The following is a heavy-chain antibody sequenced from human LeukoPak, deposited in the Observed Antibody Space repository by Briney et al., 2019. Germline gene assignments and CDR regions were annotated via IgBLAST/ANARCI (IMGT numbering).Heavy chain of an antibody. CDR3: VTVVPGAPNLLGY. CDR1: GFSFSTSW. J-gene: IGHJ4*02. V-gene: IGHV3-74*01. D-gene: IGHD1-26*01. Sequence: PGGSLRLSCAASGFSFSTSWMPWVRQAPGKGLVWVSRINSDGSSISYADSVKGRFTISRDNTKNTLYLQMNSLRGEDTAAYYCVTVVPGAPNLLGYWGQGTLVTVSS. CDR2: INSDGSSI.